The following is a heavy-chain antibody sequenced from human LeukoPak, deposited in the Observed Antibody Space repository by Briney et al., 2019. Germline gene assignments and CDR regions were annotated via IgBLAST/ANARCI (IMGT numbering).Heavy chain of an antibody. CDR3: ATGATAFDY. CDR2: ISYDGSNK. D-gene: IGHD1-26*01. Sequence: GGSLRLSCAASGFTFSSYAMHWVRQAPGKGLEWVAVISYDGSNKYYADSVKGRFTISRDNSKNTLYLQMNSLRAEDTAVYYCATGATAFDYWGQGSLVTVSS. CDR1: GFTFSSYA. J-gene: IGHJ4*02. V-gene: IGHV3-30-3*01.